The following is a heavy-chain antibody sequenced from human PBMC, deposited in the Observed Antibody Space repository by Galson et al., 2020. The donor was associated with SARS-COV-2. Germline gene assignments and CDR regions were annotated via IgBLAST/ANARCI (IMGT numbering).Heavy chain of an antibody. CDR1: GGTFSSYA. CDR3: ARGYCSSTSCYRNYGMDV. J-gene: IGHJ6*02. V-gene: IGHV1-69*06. D-gene: IGHD2-2*01. CDR2: IIPLFGTA. Sequence: SVKVSCKASGGTFSSYAISWVRQAPGQGLEWMGGIIPLFGTANYAQKFQGRVTITADKSTSTAYMELSSLRSEDTAVYYCARGYCSSTSCYRNYGMDVWGQGTTVTVSS.